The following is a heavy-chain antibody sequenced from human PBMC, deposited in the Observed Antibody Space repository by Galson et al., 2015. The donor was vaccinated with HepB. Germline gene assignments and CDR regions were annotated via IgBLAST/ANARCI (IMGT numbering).Heavy chain of an antibody. J-gene: IGHJ6*02. V-gene: IGHV1-69*13. CDR3: ARGIAAAGTLSSYYYGMDV. CDR2: IIPIFGTA. Sequence: SVKVSCKASGGTFSSYAISWVRQAPGQGLEWMGGIIPIFGTANYAQKFQGRVTITADESTSTAYMELSSLRSEDTAVYYCARGIAAAGTLSSYYYGMDVWGQGTTVTVSS. D-gene: IGHD6-13*01. CDR1: GGTFSSYA.